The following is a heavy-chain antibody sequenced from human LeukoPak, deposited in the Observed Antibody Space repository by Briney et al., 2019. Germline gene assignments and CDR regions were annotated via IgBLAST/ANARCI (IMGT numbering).Heavy chain of an antibody. J-gene: IGHJ4*02. CDR2: IGGSGNTI. CDR1: GFDFKTLG. Sequence: GGSLRLSCAASGFDFKTLGMSWARQAPGKGLEWVSAIGGSGNTIYYADSVRGRFSISRDNSKNTMYLQMNSLRVEDTAAYYWVNLSPTSGDWCQGTLVTVYS. V-gene: IGHV3-23*05. CDR3: VNLSPTSGD. D-gene: IGHD5-12*01.